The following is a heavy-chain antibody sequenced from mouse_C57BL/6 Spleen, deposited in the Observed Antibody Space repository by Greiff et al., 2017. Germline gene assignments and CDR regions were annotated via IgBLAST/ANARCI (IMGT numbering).Heavy chain of an antibody. D-gene: IGHD3-2*02. CDR3: ARRLTAQGSWFAY. J-gene: IGHJ3*01. V-gene: IGHV5-17*01. CDR2: ISSGSSTL. Sequence: EVMLVESGGGLVTPGGSLKLSCAASGFTFSDYGMHWVRQAPEKGLEWVAYISSGSSTLYYADTVKGRFTIARDNAKNTLFLQMTRLRSKDTAMYYCARRLTAQGSWFAYWGQGTLVTVSA. CDR1: GFTFSDYG.